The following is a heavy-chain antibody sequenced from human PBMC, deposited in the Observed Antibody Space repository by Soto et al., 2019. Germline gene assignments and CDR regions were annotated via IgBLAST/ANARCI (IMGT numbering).Heavy chain of an antibody. Sequence: GGSLRLSCAASGFTFNNYDMSWVRQAPVNGLEWVSTISGSCGSTYCTDFVKGRFSISRDNSRNTLYLRMNNLRADDTAVYFCAKRPAGISAFDYWGQGTLVTVSS. CDR3: AKRPAGISAFDY. J-gene: IGHJ4*02. V-gene: IGHV3-23*01. CDR2: ISGSCGST. CDR1: GFTFNNYD. D-gene: IGHD1-1*01.